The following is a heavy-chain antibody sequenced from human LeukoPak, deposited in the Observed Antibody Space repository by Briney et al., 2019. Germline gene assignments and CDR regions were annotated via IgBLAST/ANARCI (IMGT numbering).Heavy chain of an antibody. CDR3: AKAGKSFNSMKDSFAS. J-gene: IGHJ4*02. Sequence: GGSLRLSCSASGFTFRNFAISWVCQAPGKGLEWVSSIGGGDTHYADSVKGRFTISRDDSRSTVDLQMSSLRAEDTAVYYCAKAGKSFNSMKDSFASWGQGTLVTVS. CDR1: GFTFRNFA. V-gene: IGHV3-23*01. CDR2: IGGGDT.